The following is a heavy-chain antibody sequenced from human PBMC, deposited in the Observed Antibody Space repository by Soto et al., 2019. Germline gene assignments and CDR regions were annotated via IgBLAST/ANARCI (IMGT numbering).Heavy chain of an antibody. Sequence: PGGSLRLSCAASGFTFSDYYMSWIRQAPGKGLEWVSYISSSGSTIYYADSVKGRFTISRDNAKNSLYLQMNSLRAEDTAVYYCARDALYYDFWSGYYTGPYYYYGMDVWGQGTTVTV. CDR2: ISSSGSTI. J-gene: IGHJ6*02. V-gene: IGHV3-11*01. CDR1: GFTFSDYY. D-gene: IGHD3-3*01. CDR3: ARDALYYDFWSGYYTGPYYYYGMDV.